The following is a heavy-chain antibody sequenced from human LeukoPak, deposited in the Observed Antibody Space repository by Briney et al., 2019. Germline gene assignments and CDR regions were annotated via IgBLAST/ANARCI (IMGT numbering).Heavy chain of an antibody. J-gene: IGHJ4*02. CDR3: AKVDCGSPGCRRIDY. V-gene: IGHV3-23*01. D-gene: IGHD2-2*01. CDR1: GFTFSSYA. Sequence: GGSLRLSCAASGFTFSSYAMTWVRQAPGKGLEWVSTISGSVGGSGGSTFYADSVKGRFTISRDNSKNTLCLQMNSLRADDTAVYYCAKVDCGSPGCRRIDYWGQGTLVTVSS. CDR2: ISGSVGGSGGST.